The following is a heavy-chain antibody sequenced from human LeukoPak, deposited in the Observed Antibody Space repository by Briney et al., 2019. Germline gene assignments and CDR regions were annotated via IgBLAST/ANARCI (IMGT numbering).Heavy chain of an antibody. CDR1: GFTFSNSA. CDR2: IRNSGEA. V-gene: IGHV3-66*03. CDR3: ARDRAALQDWVEFDP. Sequence: GGSLRLSCAASGFTFSNSAMSWVRQAPGKGLEWVGLIRNSGEAFYADFVRGRFAISRDESETTLYLQMNSLRVEDTAVYFCARDRAALQDWVEFDPWGQGTPVIVSS. J-gene: IGHJ5*02. D-gene: IGHD3/OR15-3a*01.